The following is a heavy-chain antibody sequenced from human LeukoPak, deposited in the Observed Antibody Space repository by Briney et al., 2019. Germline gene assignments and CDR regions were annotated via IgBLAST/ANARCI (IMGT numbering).Heavy chain of an antibody. CDR3: AKPLSSGHFFDY. V-gene: IGHV3-30*02. J-gene: IGHJ4*02. CDR2: IRYDGNNR. Sequence: GGSLRLSCAASGFTFSSYGIHWVRQAPGKGLEWVSFIRYDGNNRYYADSVKGRFTISRDNSKNTLYLQMNSLRAEDTAVYYCAKPLSSGHFFDYWGQGTLVTVSS. CDR1: GFTFSSYG. D-gene: IGHD6-19*01.